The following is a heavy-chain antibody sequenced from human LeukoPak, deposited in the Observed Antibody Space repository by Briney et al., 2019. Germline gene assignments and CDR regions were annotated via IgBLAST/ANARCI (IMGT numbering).Heavy chain of an antibody. CDR2: ISSSSSTI. J-gene: IGHJ4*02. D-gene: IGHD6-19*01. V-gene: IGHV3-48*04. Sequence: GGSLRLSCAASGFTFSSYSMNWVRQAPGKGLEWVSYISSSSSTIYYADSVKGRFTISRDNAKNSLYLQMNSLRAEDTAVYYCARDSGLIAVAGYFDYWGQGTLVTVSS. CDR3: ARDSGLIAVAGYFDY. CDR1: GFTFSSYS.